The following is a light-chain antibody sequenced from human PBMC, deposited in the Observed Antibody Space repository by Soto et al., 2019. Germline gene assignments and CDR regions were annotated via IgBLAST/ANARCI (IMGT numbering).Light chain of an antibody. V-gene: IGLV1-36*01. CDR3: AAWDDTLNGPG. CDR2: YDD. Sequence: QSLLTQPPSVSEAPRQSVTISCSGSSSNIGNNAVNWYQQLPGQAPKLLIYYDDLLASGVSDRFSGSKSGTSASLAISGLQSEDEADYYCAAWDDTLNGPGVGGGTKVTV. CDR1: SSNIGNNA. J-gene: IGLJ2*01.